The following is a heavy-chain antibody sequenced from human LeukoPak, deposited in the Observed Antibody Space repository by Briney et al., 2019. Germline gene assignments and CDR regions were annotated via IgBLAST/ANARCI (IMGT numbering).Heavy chain of an antibody. CDR2: ISYDGSNK. Sequence: PGGSLRLSCAASGFTFSSYAMHWVRQAPGKGLEWVAVISYDGSNKYYADSVKGRFTISRDNSKNTLYLQMNSLRAEDTAVYYCARDGDDDILTGYYNDAFDIWGQGTMVTVSS. CDR1: GFTFSSYA. CDR3: ARDGDDDILTGYYNDAFDI. J-gene: IGHJ3*02. V-gene: IGHV3-30-3*01. D-gene: IGHD3-9*01.